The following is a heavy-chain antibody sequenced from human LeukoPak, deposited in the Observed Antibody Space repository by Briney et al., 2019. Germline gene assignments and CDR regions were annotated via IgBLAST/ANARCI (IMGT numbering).Heavy chain of an antibody. J-gene: IGHJ6*03. V-gene: IGHV3-23*01. CDR2: ISGSGGST. D-gene: IGHD3-10*01. Sequence: GGSLRLSSAASGFTFSSYAMSWVRQAPGKGLEWVSAISGSGGSTYYADSVKGRFTISRDHSKNTLYLQMNSLRADDTAVYYCAKGSGYYYMDVWDKGTTVTVSS. CDR3: AKGSGYYYMDV. CDR1: GFTFSSYA.